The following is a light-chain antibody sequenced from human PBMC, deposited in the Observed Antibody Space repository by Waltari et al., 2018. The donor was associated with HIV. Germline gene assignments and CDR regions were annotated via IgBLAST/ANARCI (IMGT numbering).Light chain of an antibody. V-gene: IGLV1-40*01. Sequence: QSVLAQPPSVSGALGQRISISCNGTSPNIGAHYPVHWYRHLPGLAPKLLLFDNTNRSAGVPDRFSGSRSGTSVSLAITGLQSEDEAEYFCQSFDSDVRGVVFGGGTKLTVL. J-gene: IGLJ2*01. CDR1: SPNIGAHYP. CDR2: DNT. CDR3: QSFDSDVRGVV.